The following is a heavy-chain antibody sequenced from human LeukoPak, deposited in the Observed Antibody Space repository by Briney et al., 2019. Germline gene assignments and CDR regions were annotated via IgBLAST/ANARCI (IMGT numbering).Heavy chain of an antibody. CDR2: ITGSGGST. Sequence: GGSLRLSCAASGFTFTAYGMSWVRQAPGKGLEWVSSITGSGGSTLYADSVKGRFTISRDNSKNMLYLQMNSLRAEDTAVYYCVKLGGGDCYKYFDYCGQGTPLTVSS. D-gene: IGHD2-21*02. CDR3: VKLGGGDCYKYFDY. CDR1: GFTFTAYG. V-gene: IGHV3-23*01. J-gene: IGHJ4*02.